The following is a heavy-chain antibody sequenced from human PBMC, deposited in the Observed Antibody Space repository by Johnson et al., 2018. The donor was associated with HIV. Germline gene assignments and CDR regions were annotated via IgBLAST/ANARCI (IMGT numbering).Heavy chain of an antibody. CDR3: ARGLQPDAFDI. CDR1: WFTVSSNY. V-gene: IGHV3-53*01. Sequence: VQLVESGGGLIQPGGSLRLSCAASWFTVSSNYMSWVRQAPGKGLEWVSVIYSGGSTYYADSVKGRFTISRDNSKNTLYVQMNSLRAEDTAVYYCARGLQPDAFDIWGQGTLVTVSS. CDR2: IYSGGST. J-gene: IGHJ3*02. D-gene: IGHD2-15*01.